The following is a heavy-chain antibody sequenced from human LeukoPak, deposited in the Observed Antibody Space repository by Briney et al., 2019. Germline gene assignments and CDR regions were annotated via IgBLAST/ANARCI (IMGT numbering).Heavy chain of an antibody. CDR3: AREYSSSSNYYGLDV. CDR2: ISSTSSYI. Sequence: GGSLRLSCAASGFTFDDYAMHWVRQAPGKGLEWVSSISSTSSYIYYADSVKGRFTISRDNANNSLSLKINSLRVEDTAVYYCAREYSSSSNYYGLDVWGQGTTVTVSS. CDR1: GFTFDDYA. J-gene: IGHJ6*02. D-gene: IGHD6-13*01. V-gene: IGHV3-21*01.